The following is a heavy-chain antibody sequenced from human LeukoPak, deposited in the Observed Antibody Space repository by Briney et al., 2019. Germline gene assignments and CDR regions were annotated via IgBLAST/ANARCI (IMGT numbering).Heavy chain of an antibody. Sequence: HPGGSLRLSCAASGFRFSGYGMHWVRQVPGKGLEWLAFIRYDGTTKFYTDSMKGRFAISRDNSKNTLSLQMNSLRTGDTAVYYCAALHTGTFVDYWGQGTLVTVSS. D-gene: IGHD4-17*01. J-gene: IGHJ4*02. CDR2: IRYDGTTK. CDR3: AALHTGTFVDY. V-gene: IGHV3-30*02. CDR1: GFRFSGYG.